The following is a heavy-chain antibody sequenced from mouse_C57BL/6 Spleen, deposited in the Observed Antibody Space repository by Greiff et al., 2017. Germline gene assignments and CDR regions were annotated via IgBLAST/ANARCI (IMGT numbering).Heavy chain of an antibody. CDR2: IYPGSGST. CDR3: ARGYGNYVDY. Sequence: QVQLQQSGAELVKPGASVKMSYKASGYTFTSYWITWVKQRPGQGLEWIGDIYPGSGSTNYNEKFKSKATLTVDTSSSTAYMQLSSLTSEDSAVFYCARGYGNYVDYWGQGTTLTVSS. V-gene: IGHV1-55*01. CDR1: GYTFTSYW. D-gene: IGHD2-1*01. J-gene: IGHJ2*01.